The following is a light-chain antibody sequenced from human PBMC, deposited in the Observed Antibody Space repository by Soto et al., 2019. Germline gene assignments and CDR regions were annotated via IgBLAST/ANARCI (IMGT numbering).Light chain of an antibody. V-gene: IGKV1-39*01. CDR3: QQSFTTPFS. Sequence: DLQMTQSPSSLSVSVGDRVTITCRASQTIGTYLNWYQQTPGKAPKLLIYVASSLKSGVPSRFSVRGSGTDFTLTISSLQPEDFATYYCQQSFTTPFSFGPGTKVDIK. J-gene: IGKJ3*01. CDR1: QTIGTY. CDR2: VAS.